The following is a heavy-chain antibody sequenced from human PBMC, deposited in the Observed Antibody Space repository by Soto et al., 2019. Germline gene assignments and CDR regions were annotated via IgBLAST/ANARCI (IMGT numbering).Heavy chain of an antibody. Sequence: ASVKVSCKASGYTFTDYYIHWVRQAPGQGLQWMGWINPKSAVTNYARSFQGRVTLTADSSTSTAYMELSSLRSDDTAVFFCVRDLDYFDSRTFYLGVTFDIWGQGTMVTV. J-gene: IGHJ3*02. CDR1: GYTFTDYY. CDR2: INPKSAVT. CDR3: VRDLDYFDSRTFYLGVTFDI. D-gene: IGHD3-22*01. V-gene: IGHV1-2*02.